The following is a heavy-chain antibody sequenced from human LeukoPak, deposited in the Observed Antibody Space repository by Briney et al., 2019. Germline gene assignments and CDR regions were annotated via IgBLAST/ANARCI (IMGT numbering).Heavy chain of an antibody. V-gene: IGHV1-2*02. CDR2: INPNSGVT. Sequence: AASVKVSCKASGYTFTGYHIHWVRQAPGQGLEWMGWINPNSGVTNYAQKFQGRVTMTRDTSISTAYMELSRLTSDDTAAYYCASRDGPQGAFDYWGQGTLVTVSS. CDR3: ASRDGPQGAFDY. D-gene: IGHD5-24*01. J-gene: IGHJ4*02. CDR1: GYTFTGYH.